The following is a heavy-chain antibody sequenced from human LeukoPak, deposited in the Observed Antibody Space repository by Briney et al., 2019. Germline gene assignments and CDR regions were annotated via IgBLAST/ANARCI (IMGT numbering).Heavy chain of an antibody. V-gene: IGHV4-39*01. CDR2: MYYSGTT. D-gene: IGHD2-21*02. J-gene: IGHJ3*02. Sequence: SETLSLTCTVSGGSISSSGYYWAWIRQPPGKGLEWIGCMYYSGTTYYNPSLKGRVTISADTSKNRFSLKLSSVTAADTAVYHCARDGFAFDIWGQGTMVTISS. CDR1: GGSISSSGYY. CDR3: ARDGFAFDI.